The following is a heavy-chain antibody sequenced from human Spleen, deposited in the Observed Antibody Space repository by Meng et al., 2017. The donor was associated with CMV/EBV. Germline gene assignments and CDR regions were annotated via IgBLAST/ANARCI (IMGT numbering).Heavy chain of an antibody. J-gene: IGHJ5*02. D-gene: IGHD1-20*01. CDR1: GGSISDYY. Sequence: SETLSLTCTVSGGSISDYYWSWIRQPPGKGLEWIGYIYYSGSTYYNPSLKSRVTISVDTSKNQFSLKLSSVTAADTAVYYCARAAGFRITGKTDWFDPWGQGTLVTVSS. CDR2: IYYSGST. CDR3: ARAAGFRITGKTDWFDP. V-gene: IGHV4-59*06.